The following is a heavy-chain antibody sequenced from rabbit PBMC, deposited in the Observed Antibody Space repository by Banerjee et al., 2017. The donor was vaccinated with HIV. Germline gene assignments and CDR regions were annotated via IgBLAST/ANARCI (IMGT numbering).Heavy chain of an antibody. Sequence: QSLEESGGDLVKPGASLTLTCTASGFSFGSGYDMCWVRQAPGKGLEWIACIYTGGGWIYYASWAKGRFTISKTSSTTVTLQMTSLTAADTATYFCTRESGLWGPGTLVTVS. D-gene: IGHD1-1*01. V-gene: IGHV1S40*01. CDR1: GFSFGSGYD. CDR2: IYTGGGWI. CDR3: TRESGL. J-gene: IGHJ6*01.